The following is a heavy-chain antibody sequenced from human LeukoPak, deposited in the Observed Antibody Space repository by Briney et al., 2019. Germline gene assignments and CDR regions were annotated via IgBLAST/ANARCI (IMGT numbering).Heavy chain of an antibody. CDR2: ISYDGSNK. V-gene: IGHV3-30-3*01. J-gene: IGHJ3*02. D-gene: IGHD3-22*01. Sequence: PGGSLRLSCAASGFTFSSYAMHWVRQARGKGLEWVAVISYDGSNKYYADSVKGRFTISKDNAKNTLYLQMNGLRAEDTAVYYCARELGVGVIGDAFDIWGQGTVVTVSS. CDR3: ARELGVGVIGDAFDI. CDR1: GFTFSSYA.